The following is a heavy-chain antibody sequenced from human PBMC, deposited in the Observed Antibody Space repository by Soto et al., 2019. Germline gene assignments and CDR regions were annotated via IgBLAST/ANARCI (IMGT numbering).Heavy chain of an antibody. CDR1: GFTFSSYG. D-gene: IGHD2-8*01. V-gene: IGHV3-30*18. CDR3: ANPNGLYVGFDY. J-gene: IGHJ4*02. Sequence: QVQLVESGGGVVQPGRSLRLSCAASGFTFSSYGMHWVRQAPGKGLEWVAVISYDGSNKYYADSVKGRFTISRDNSKNTLYLQMNSLRAEDTAVYYCANPNGLYVGFDYWGQGTLVTVSS. CDR2: ISYDGSNK.